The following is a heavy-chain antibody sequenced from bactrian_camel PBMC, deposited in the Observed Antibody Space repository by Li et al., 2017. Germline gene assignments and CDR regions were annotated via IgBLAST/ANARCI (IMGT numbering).Heavy chain of an antibody. D-gene: IGHD1*01. J-gene: IGHJ6*01. CDR1: GFTYDDYA. V-gene: IGHV3S31*01. Sequence: VQLVESGGDLVQPGGSLRLSCAASGFTYDDYAMAWIRQAPGKGLECVSAINSGGGSTYYADSVKGRFTISRDNAKNTLYLQMNSLQPDDTAVYYCVRDIGARAAFGYWGQGTQVTVS. CDR3: VRDIGARAAFGY. CDR2: INSGGGST.